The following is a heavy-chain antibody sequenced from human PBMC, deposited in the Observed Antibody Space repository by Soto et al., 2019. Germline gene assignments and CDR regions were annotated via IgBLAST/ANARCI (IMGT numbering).Heavy chain of an antibody. CDR3: ARLCYATPYYYYGMDV. V-gene: IGHV4-39*01. CDR1: GGSISSSSYY. CDR2: IYYSGST. D-gene: IGHD2-15*01. Sequence: PSETLSLTCTVSGGSISSSSYYWGWIRQPPGKGLEWIGSIYYSGSTYYNPSLKSRVTISVDTSKNQFSLKLSSVTAADTAVYYCARLCYATPYYYYGMDVWGQGTTVTVSS. J-gene: IGHJ6*02.